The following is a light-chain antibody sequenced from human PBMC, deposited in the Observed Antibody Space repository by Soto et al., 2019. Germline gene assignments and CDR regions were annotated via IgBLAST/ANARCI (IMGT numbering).Light chain of an antibody. CDR3: QQYNSYPYT. Sequence: DIQMTQSPSTLSASVGDRVTNTCRASQSISSWLAWYQQNPGKAPKVLIYKASSLESGVPSRFSGSGSGTEFTLTISSLQPDDFATYYCQQYNSYPYTFGHGTKLEIK. CDR2: KAS. V-gene: IGKV1-5*03. CDR1: QSISSW. J-gene: IGKJ2*01.